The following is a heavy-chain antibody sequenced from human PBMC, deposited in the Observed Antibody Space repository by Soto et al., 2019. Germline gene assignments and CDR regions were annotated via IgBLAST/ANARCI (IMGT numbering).Heavy chain of an antibody. V-gene: IGHV1-18*01. D-gene: IGHD6-19*01. CDR1: GYTFTSYG. Sequence: ASLKGSCKASGYTFTSYGISWVRQAPGQGLEWMGWISAYNGNTNYAQKLQGRVTMTTDTSTSTAYVELRSLRSDDTAVYYCASGSLGYSSGWFPFDYWGQGTLVT. CDR2: ISAYNGNT. CDR3: ASGSLGYSSGWFPFDY. J-gene: IGHJ4*02.